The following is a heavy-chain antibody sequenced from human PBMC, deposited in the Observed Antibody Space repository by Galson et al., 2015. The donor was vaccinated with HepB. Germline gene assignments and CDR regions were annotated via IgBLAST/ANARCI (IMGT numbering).Heavy chain of an antibody. J-gene: IGHJ4*02. V-gene: IGHV3-23*01. CDR2: ISGSGGST. D-gene: IGHD3-22*01. CDR3: AGQNYYDSSGYYYYFDY. Sequence: SLRLSCAASGFTFSSYAMSWVRQAPGKGLEWVSAISGSGGSTYYADSVKGRFTISRDNSKNTLYLQMNSLRAEDTAVYYCAGQNYYDSSGYYYYFDYWGQGTLVTVSS. CDR1: GFTFSSYA.